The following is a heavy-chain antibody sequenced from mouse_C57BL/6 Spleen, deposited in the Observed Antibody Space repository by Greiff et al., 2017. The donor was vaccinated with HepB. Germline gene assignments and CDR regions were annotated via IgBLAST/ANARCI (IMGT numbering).Heavy chain of an antibody. D-gene: IGHD4-1*01. J-gene: IGHJ2*01. V-gene: IGHV5-17*01. CDR2: ISSGSSTI. CDR3: ARKASPGTGYYFDY. CDR1: GFTFSDYG. Sequence: EVHLVESGGGLVKPGGSLKLSCAASGFTFSDYGMHWVRQAPEKGLEWVAYISSGSSTIYYADTVKGRFTISRDNAKNTLFLQMTSLRSEDTAMYYCARKASPGTGYYFDYWGQGTTLTVSS.